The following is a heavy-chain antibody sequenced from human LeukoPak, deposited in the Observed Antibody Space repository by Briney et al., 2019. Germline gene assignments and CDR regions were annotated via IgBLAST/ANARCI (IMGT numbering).Heavy chain of an antibody. J-gene: IGHJ4*02. Sequence: SETLSLTCAVYGDSFSGYYWSGLRQPPGKGLEGMGEINHSGSTNYNTSLKSRVTISVDTSKNQFSLKLSSVTSADTAMYYCARGIYFDYWGQGTLVTVSS. CDR2: INHSGST. V-gene: IGHV4-34*01. CDR1: GDSFSGYY. CDR3: ARGIYFDY.